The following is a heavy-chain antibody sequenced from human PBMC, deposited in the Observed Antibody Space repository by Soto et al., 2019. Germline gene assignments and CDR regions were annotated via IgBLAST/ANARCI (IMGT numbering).Heavy chain of an antibody. CDR3: ATAAGYCSGGSCFWFDP. CDR2: IYYSGST. D-gene: IGHD2-15*01. Sequence: PSETLSLTCTVSGGSISSGDYYWSWIRQPPGKGLEWVGYIYYSGSTYYNPSLKSRVTISVDTSKNQFSLKLRSVTAADTAVYYCATAAGYCSGGSCFWFDPWGQGTLVTVSS. V-gene: IGHV4-30-4*01. J-gene: IGHJ5*02. CDR1: GGSISSGDYY.